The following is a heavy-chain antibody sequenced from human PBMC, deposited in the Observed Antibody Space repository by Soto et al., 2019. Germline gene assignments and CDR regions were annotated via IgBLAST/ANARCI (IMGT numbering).Heavy chain of an antibody. D-gene: IGHD4-17*01. V-gene: IGHV3-74*01. CDR3: GTTVTTYGWFDP. CDR1: GFTFSSYW. Sequence: GGSLRLSCAASGFTFSSYWMHWVRQAPGKGLVWVSRINSDGSSTSYADSVKGRFTISRDNAKNTLYLQMNSLRAEDTAVYYCGTTVTTYGWFDPWGQGTLVTVSS. J-gene: IGHJ5*02. CDR2: INSDGSST.